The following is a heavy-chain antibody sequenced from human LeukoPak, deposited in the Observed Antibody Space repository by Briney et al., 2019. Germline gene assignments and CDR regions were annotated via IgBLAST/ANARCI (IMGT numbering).Heavy chain of an antibody. Sequence: SGPTLVNPTQTLTLTCTFSGFSLSASGVGVGWIRQPPGKALEWLALIYWNDDKRYSPSLKSRLTITKDTSKNQVVLTMTNMDPVDTATYYCAREIAVAGVFDYWGQGTLVTVSS. CDR2: IYWNDDK. J-gene: IGHJ4*02. V-gene: IGHV2-5*01. D-gene: IGHD6-19*01. CDR1: GFSLSASGVG. CDR3: AREIAVAGVFDY.